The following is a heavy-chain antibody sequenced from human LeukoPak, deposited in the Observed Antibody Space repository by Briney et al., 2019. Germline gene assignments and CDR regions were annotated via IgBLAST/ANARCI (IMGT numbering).Heavy chain of an antibody. J-gene: IGHJ4*02. D-gene: IGHD5-24*01. Sequence: GGSLRLSCAASGFTFSSYAMSWVRQAPGKGLEWVSAISGSSGSAYYADSVKGRFTISRDNSRNTLYLQMNSLRADDTAVYYCAKSRPMAYYFDYWGQGTLVTVSS. V-gene: IGHV3-23*01. CDR2: ISGSSGSA. CDR1: GFTFSSYA. CDR3: AKSRPMAYYFDY.